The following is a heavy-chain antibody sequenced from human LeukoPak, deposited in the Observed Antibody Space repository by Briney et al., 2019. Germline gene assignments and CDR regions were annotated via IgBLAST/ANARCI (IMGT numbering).Heavy chain of an antibody. J-gene: IGHJ6*02. D-gene: IGHD6-6*01. V-gene: IGHV3-21*01. CDR3: ARGEEYSSSYPNYYYGMDV. CDR2: ISSSSSYI. CDR1: GFTFSSYS. Sequence: GGSLRLSCAASGFTFSSYSMNWVRQAPGKGLEWVSSISSSSSYIYYADSVKGRFTISRDNAKNSLYLQMNSLRAEDTAVYYCARGEEYSSSYPNYYYGMDVWGQGTTVTVSS.